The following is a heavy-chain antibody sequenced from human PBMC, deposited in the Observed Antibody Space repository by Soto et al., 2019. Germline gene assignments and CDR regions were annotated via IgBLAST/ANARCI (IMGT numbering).Heavy chain of an antibody. CDR1: RFNFYSYS. CDR3: AKEKISTSCCNWFDP. D-gene: IGHD2-2*01. CDR2: ISGSGGRT. V-gene: IGHV3-23*01. Sequence: PGGSLRLSCATPRFNFYSYSLRWVHPAPRKGLELVAAISGSGGRTYYADSVKGRFTISRDNSKNTLYLQMNSLRAEDTAVYYCAKEKISTSCCNWFDPWGQGTLVTVS. J-gene: IGHJ5*02.